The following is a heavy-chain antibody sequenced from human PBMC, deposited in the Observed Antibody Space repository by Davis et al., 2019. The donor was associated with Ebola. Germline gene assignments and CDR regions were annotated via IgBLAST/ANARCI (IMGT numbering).Heavy chain of an antibody. CDR1: GFTFNNYA. CDR2: IATSAT. Sequence: GESLKISCVASGFTFNNYATNWVRQVPGKDLEWLSYIATSATDYADSVKGRFTISRDNAQNSLYLQMNNLRDEDTAVYYCAREVISRGQAFDFWGQGTLVTVSS. J-gene: IGHJ4*02. V-gene: IGHV3-48*02. D-gene: IGHD2-21*01. CDR3: AREVISRGQAFDF.